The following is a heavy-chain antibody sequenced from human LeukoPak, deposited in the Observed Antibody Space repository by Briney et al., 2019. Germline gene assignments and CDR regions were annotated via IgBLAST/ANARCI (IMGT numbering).Heavy chain of an antibody. CDR1: GCTFTGYY. CDR2: INPNSGGT. J-gene: IGHJ3*02. CDR3: AREYCSSTSCSGDAFDI. D-gene: IGHD2-2*01. Sequence: ASVKVSCKASGCTFTGYYMHWVRQAPGQGLEWMGWINPNSGGTNYAQKLQGRVTMTTDTSTSTAYMELRSLRSDDTAVYYCAREYCSSTSCSGDAFDIWGQGTMVTVSS. V-gene: IGHV1-2*02.